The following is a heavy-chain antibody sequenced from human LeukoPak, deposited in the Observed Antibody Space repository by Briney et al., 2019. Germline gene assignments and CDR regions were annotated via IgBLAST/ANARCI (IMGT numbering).Heavy chain of an antibody. V-gene: IGHV3-53*01. CDR1: GFTVSSSY. CDR3: ARDTYSSSPSDY. CDR2: IYSGGST. D-gene: IGHD6-6*01. J-gene: IGHJ4*02. Sequence: HPGGPLRLSCAASGFTVSSSYMSWVRQAPGKGLEWVSVIYSGGSTYYAASVKGRFTISRDNSKNTLYLQMNSLRAEDTAVYYCARDTYSSSPSDYWGQGTLVTVSS.